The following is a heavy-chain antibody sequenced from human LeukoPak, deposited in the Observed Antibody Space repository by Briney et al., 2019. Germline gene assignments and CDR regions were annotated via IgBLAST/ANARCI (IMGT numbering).Heavy chain of an antibody. D-gene: IGHD3-22*01. CDR1: GFTFSSYG. Sequence: PGGSLRLSCAASGFTFSSYGMHWVRQAPGKGLEWVAFIRYDGSNKYYADSVKGRFTISRDNSKNTLYLQMDSLRAEDTAVYYCAKDPGGGYYDSSGYYFAFYFQHWGQGTLVTVSS. CDR3: AKDPGGGYYDSSGYYFAFYFQH. V-gene: IGHV3-30*02. J-gene: IGHJ1*01. CDR2: IRYDGSNK.